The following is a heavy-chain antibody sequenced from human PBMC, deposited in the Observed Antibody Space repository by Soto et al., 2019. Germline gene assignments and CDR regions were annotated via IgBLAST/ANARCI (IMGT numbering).Heavy chain of an antibody. CDR2: ISGNSEIT. CDR3: AKDKYSGSGSSRYYYFYHGMDV. V-gene: IGHV3-23*01. D-gene: IGHD3-10*01. CDR1: GFTFSTYA. Sequence: EEQLLESGGGLIHPGGSLRLSCATSGFTFSTYAISWVRQAPGKGLEWGSTISGNSEITYYADSVKGRFTMSKDSPTNTVYRKRRSLRAEATVAYYCAKDKYSGSGSSRYYYFYHGMDVWGQGTTVTVSS. J-gene: IGHJ6*02.